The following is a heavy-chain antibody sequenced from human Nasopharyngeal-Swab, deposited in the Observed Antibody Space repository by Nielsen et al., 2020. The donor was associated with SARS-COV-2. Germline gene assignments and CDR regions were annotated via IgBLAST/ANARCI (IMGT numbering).Heavy chain of an antibody. CDR1: GFTFSDYW. CDR3: ARDSSGWYVPRY. J-gene: IGHJ4*02. V-gene: IGHV3-74*01. Sequence: GESLKISCAPSGFTFSDYWMHWVRQAPGKGLVWVSRINPAGSTTDYEDSVRGRFTISRDNAKNTLYLQMNSLRDEDTAVYYCARDSSGWYVPRYWGQGTLVTVSS. D-gene: IGHD6-19*01. CDR2: INPAGSTT.